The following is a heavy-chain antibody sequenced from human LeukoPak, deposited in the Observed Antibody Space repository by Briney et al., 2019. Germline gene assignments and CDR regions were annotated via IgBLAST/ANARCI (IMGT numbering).Heavy chain of an antibody. V-gene: IGHV4-4*02. CDR2: IYHSGST. Sequence: SETLSLTCAVSGGSISSGNWWSWVRQAPGKGLEWIGEIYHSGSTNYNPSLKSRVTISVDKSKNQFSLNLSSMTAADTAVYYCARVTVAAGTWSFAYWGQGTLVTVSS. CDR3: ARVTVAAGTWSFAY. J-gene: IGHJ4*02. CDR1: GGSISSGNW. D-gene: IGHD6-13*01.